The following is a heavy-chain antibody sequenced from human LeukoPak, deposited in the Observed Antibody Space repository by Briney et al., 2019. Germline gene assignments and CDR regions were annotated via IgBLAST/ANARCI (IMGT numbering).Heavy chain of an antibody. Sequence: SETLSLTCTVSDDSISTFYWSWIRQPPGKGLEWMGYVSYSGSNKYNPSLKSRITIPSDTSKSQFSLKVNSVSAADTAVYFCARLPGTGNYGWFDPWGQGTLVIVSS. V-gene: IGHV4-59*08. J-gene: IGHJ5*01. CDR3: ARLPGTGNYGWFDP. CDR1: DDSISTFY. D-gene: IGHD1-7*01. CDR2: VSYSGSN.